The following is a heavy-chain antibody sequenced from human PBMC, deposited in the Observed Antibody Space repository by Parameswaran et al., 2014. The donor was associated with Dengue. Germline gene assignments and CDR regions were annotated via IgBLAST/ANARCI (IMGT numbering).Heavy chain of an antibody. D-gene: IGHD3-9*01. V-gene: IGHV3-30*18. Sequence: PGKGLEWVAVISYDGSNKYYADSVKGRFTISRDNSKNTLYLQMNSLRAEDTAVYYCAKDLLPTGNATPNYYYYYGMDVWGQGTTVTVSS. J-gene: IGHJ6*02. CDR3: AKDLLPTGNATPNYYYYYGMDV. CDR2: ISYDGSNK.